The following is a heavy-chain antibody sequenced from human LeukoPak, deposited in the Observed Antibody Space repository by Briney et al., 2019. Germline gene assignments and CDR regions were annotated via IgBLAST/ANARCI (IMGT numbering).Heavy chain of an antibody. V-gene: IGHV3-30*02. J-gene: IGHJ4*02. Sequence: GGSLRLSCAASGFTFSTYGMHWVRQAPGKGLEWVAFIRNDGSDKYFADSVRGRFTISRDNSKNTLYLQRSSLRVEDTGVYHCARDSTGYYYIHWGQGILVTVSS. CDR3: ARDSTGYYYIH. CDR1: GFTFSTYG. CDR2: IRNDGSDK. D-gene: IGHD3-22*01.